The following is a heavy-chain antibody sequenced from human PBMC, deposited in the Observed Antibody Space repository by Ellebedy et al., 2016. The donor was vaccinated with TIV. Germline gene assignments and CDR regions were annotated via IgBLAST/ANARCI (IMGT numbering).Heavy chain of an antibody. CDR3: ARGDLLEDPSSYGDYLYSYMDV. D-gene: IGHD1-26*01. Sequence: SETLSLXCSVSGGSISSGNYYWSWIRRPAGKGLEWVGRIYSSGSTQYNPSLMSRVTMSVDTSKNQFSLKLSSVTAADTAVYYCARGDLLEDPSSYGDYLYSYMDVWGKGTTVTVSS. CDR1: GGSISSGNYY. V-gene: IGHV4-61*02. J-gene: IGHJ6*03. CDR2: IYSSGST.